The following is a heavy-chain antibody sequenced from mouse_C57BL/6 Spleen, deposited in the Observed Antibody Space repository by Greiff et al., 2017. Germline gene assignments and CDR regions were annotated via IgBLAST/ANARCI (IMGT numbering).Heavy chain of an antibody. J-gene: IGHJ1*03. CDR2: IDPSDSET. Sequence: QVQLQQPGAELVRPGSSVKLSCKASGYTFTSYWMHWVKQRPIQGLEWIGNIDPSDSETHYNQKFKDKATLTVDKSSSTAYMQLSSLTSEDSAVYYCARADYDESYWYFDVWGTGTTVTVSS. D-gene: IGHD2-4*01. CDR1: GYTFTSYW. V-gene: IGHV1-52*01. CDR3: ARADYDESYWYFDV.